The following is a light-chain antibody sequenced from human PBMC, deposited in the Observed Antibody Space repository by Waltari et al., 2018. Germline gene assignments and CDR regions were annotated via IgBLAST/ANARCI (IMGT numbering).Light chain of an antibody. CDR1: PTVLYSSNNKNY. CDR2: WAS. J-gene: IGKJ1*01. Sequence: DIVMTQSPDSLAVPLGDRATIHRKSSPTVLYSSNNKNYLAWYQQKPGQPPKLLIYWASTRESGVPDRFSGSGSGTDFTLTISSLQAEDVAVYYCQQYYSTPPTFGQGTKVEIK. V-gene: IGKV4-1*01. CDR3: QQYYSTPPT.